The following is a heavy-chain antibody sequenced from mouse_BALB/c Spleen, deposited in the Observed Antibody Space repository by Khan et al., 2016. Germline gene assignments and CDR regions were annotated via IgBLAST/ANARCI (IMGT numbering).Heavy chain of an antibody. CDR3: ARRGGYFAY. CDR1: GFDFSRYW. CDR2: INPDSSTI. J-gene: IGHJ3*01. D-gene: IGHD2-2*01. Sequence: EVKLLESGGGLVQPGGSLKLSCAASGFDFSRYWMSWVRQAPGKGLEWIGEINPDSSTINYAPSLKDKFIISRDNAKNTLYLQMSKVRSEDTALYYCARRGGYFAYWAQGTLVTVSA. V-gene: IGHV4-1*02.